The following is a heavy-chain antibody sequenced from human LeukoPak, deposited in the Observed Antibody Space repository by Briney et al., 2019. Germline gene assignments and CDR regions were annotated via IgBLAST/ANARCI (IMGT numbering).Heavy chain of an antibody. CDR3: ACRYVLRFLEWQKTKIEYWFDP. J-gene: IGHJ5*02. Sequence: PETLSLTCAVYGGSFSGYYWSWIRQPPGKGLEWIGEINHSGSTNYNPSLKSRVTISVDTSKNQFSLKLSSVTAADTAVYYCACRYVLRFLEWQKTKIEYWFDPWGQGTLVTVSS. CDR2: INHSGST. CDR1: GGSFSGYY. D-gene: IGHD3-3*01. V-gene: IGHV4-34*01.